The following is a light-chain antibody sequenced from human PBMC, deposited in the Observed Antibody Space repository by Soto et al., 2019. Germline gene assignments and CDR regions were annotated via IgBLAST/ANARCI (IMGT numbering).Light chain of an antibody. J-gene: IGKJ4*01. Sequence: DIQMTQSPSTLYASVGDRVTITCRESQSVSSWLAWYQQKPGKSPKLQIYKASSLERGVPSRYSGSGYGTECTLTMNILQPDDCATYYCQQYTTYSLTFGGGTVVEIK. CDR3: QQYTTYSLT. CDR1: QSVSSW. V-gene: IGKV1-5*03. CDR2: KAS.